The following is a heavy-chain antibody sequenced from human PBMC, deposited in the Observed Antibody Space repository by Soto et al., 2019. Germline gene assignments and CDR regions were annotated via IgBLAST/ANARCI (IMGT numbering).Heavy chain of an antibody. J-gene: IGHJ4*02. D-gene: IGHD3-10*01. CDR3: ARGVDAGVDY. CDR1: GYTFANYD. V-gene: IGHV1-8*01. Sequence: QVQLVQSGAEVKEPGASVKVSCRASGYTFANYDINWLRQAAGQGLEWMGWMSPSSGDTGYAQKFQGRVTMTRDTSINTAYVELRSLRSEDTALYDCARGVDAGVDYWGQGTLVTVSS. CDR2: MSPSSGDT.